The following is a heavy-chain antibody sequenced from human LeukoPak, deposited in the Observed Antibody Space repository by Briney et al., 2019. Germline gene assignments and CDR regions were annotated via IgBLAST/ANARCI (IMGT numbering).Heavy chain of an antibody. D-gene: IGHD3-22*01. CDR2: ISGSGGST. Sequence: GGSLRLSCAASGFTFSSYAMSWVRQAPGKGLEWVSAISGSGGSTYYADSVKGRFTISRGNSKNTLYLQMNSLRAEDTAVYYCAKLHGYYYDSSGYYFDYWGQGTLVTVSS. CDR1: GFTFSSYA. V-gene: IGHV3-23*01. J-gene: IGHJ4*02. CDR3: AKLHGYYYDSSGYYFDY.